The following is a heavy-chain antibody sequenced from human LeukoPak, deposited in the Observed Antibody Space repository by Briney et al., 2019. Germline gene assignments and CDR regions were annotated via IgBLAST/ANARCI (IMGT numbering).Heavy chain of an antibody. Sequence: SETLSLTCTVSGGSISSSSYYWGWIRQPPGKGLEWIGSIYYSGSTYYNPSLKSRVTISVDTSKNQFSLKLSSVTAADTAVYYCARKEQWLIFAFDYWGQGTLVTVSS. CDR1: GGSISSSSYY. D-gene: IGHD6-19*01. V-gene: IGHV4-39*01. CDR3: ARKEQWLIFAFDY. CDR2: IYYSGST. J-gene: IGHJ4*02.